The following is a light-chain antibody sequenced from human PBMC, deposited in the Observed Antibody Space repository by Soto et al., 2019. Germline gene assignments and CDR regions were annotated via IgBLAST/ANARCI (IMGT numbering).Light chain of an antibody. CDR3: GTWDSSLSAGV. CDR1: SSNIGSNY. CDR2: ENN. Sequence: QSVLTQPPSVSAARGQKVTISCSGSSSNIGSNYVSWYQQLPGTAPKLLIYENNKRPSGIPDRFSGSKSGTSATLGITGLQTGDEADYYCGTWDSSLSAGVFGGGTKVTVL. V-gene: IGLV1-51*02. J-gene: IGLJ3*02.